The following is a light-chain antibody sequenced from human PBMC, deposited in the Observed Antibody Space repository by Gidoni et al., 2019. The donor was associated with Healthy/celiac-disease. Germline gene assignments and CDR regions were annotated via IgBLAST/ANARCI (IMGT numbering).Light chain of an antibody. Sequence: QSVLTQPPSASGTPGQRVTISCSGSSSNIGSHYVYWYQQPPGTAPKLLIYSNKQRPSGVPDRFSGSKSGTSASLAISGLRSEDEADYYCAAWDDSLSGVVFGGGTKLTVL. V-gene: IGLV1-47*02. CDR3: AAWDDSLSGVV. CDR1: SSNIGSHY. CDR2: SNK. J-gene: IGLJ2*01.